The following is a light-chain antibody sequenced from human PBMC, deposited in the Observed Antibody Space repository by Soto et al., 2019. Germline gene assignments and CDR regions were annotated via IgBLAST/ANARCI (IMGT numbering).Light chain of an antibody. V-gene: IGKV1-5*03. CDR2: KAS. J-gene: IGKJ4*01. Sequence: DIQMTQSPSTLSASVGDRVTITCRASQSINQWLAWYQQRPGGAPKVLIYKASSLENEVPSRFSGSGFGTEFTLTISSLQPDDFATYYCQEYHSSLLTFGGGTRVEIK. CDR3: QEYHSSLLT. CDR1: QSINQW.